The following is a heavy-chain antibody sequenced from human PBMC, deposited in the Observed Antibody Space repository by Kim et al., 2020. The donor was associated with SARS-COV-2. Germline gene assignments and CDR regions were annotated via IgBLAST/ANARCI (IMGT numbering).Heavy chain of an antibody. CDR2: IIPIFGTA. Sequence: SVKVSCKASGGTFSSYAISWVRQAPGQGLEWMGGIIPIFGTANYAQKFQGRVTITADKSTSTAYMELSSLRSEDTAVYYCARDSSDDYGDYFLWGQGTLVTVSS. CDR1: GGTFSSYA. D-gene: IGHD4-17*01. CDR3: ARDSSDDYGDYFL. J-gene: IGHJ4*02. V-gene: IGHV1-69*06.